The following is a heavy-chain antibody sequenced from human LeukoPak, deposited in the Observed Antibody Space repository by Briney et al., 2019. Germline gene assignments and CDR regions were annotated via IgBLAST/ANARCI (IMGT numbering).Heavy chain of an antibody. J-gene: IGHJ5*02. CDR2: INSNTGGT. Sequence: ASVKVSCKASGYTFTGYHIHWVRQAPGQGLEWMGWINSNTGGTNYAQKFQGRVTLTRDTSITTANMEMISLRSDDTAVYYCARDRPGYSSWFDPWGQGTLVTVSS. V-gene: IGHV1-2*02. D-gene: IGHD6-19*01. CDR1: GYTFTGYH. CDR3: ARDRPGYSSWFDP.